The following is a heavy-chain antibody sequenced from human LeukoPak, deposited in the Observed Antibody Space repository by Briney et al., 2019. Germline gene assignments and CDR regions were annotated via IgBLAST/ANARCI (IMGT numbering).Heavy chain of an antibody. J-gene: IGHJ4*02. Sequence: SETLSLTCAVYGGSFSGYYWSWIRQPPGKGLEWIGEINHSGSTNYNPSLKSRVTISVDTSKNQFSLKLSSVTAADTAVYYCARRRDSSSWYQYYFDYWGQGTLVTVS. CDR3: ARRRDSSSWYQYYFDY. V-gene: IGHV4-34*01. CDR2: INHSGST. D-gene: IGHD6-13*01. CDR1: GGSFSGYY.